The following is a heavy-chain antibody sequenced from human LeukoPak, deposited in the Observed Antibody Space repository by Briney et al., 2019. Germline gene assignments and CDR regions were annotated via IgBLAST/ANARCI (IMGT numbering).Heavy chain of an antibody. V-gene: IGHV3-23*01. CDR1: RFTFSSYA. D-gene: IGHD2-2*01. CDR3: ARDIVPPGIFWDY. CDR2: ISGGGGHT. Sequence: GGSLRLSCAASRFTFSSYAVSWVRQAPGKGLEWVSGISGGGGHTYYADSVKGRFTISRDNSQNTVYLQMNSLRAEDTAVYYCARDIVPPGIFWDYWGQGTLVTVSS. J-gene: IGHJ4*02.